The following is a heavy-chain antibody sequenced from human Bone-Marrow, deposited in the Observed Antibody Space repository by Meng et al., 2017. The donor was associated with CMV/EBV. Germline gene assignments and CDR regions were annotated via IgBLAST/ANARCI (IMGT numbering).Heavy chain of an antibody. CDR2: FSEGGNT. J-gene: IGHJ6*02. CDR3: VGLLEWFIGVDYYFNGVDV. V-gene: IGHV4-39*01. Sequence: SETLSLTCTVSRDSVSTHNYFWGWVRQPPGKRLVWIGSFSEGGNTYYSPSLKGRVTISTSKNQFSLKLRSVTAADTAMYYCVGLLEWFIGVDYYFNGVDVWGQGTTVTVSS. CDR1: RDSVSTHNYF. D-gene: IGHD3-3*01.